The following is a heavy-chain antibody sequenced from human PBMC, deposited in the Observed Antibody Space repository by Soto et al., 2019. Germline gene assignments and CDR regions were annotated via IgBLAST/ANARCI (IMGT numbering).Heavy chain of an antibody. CDR3: AKMEGMDPWAYSFDY. CDR2: IYGGGNGP. D-gene: IGHD2-2*03. Sequence: VQVLASGGGLVQPGGSLRLSCAATGFTFSDFAMSWVRKAPGKGLECVSRIYGGGNGPHYADSVKGRFTISRDNSKDTLNLQIISLRAEDTAVYYCAKMEGMDPWAYSFDYWGQGTLVTVSS. J-gene: IGHJ4*02. V-gene: IGHV3-23*01. CDR1: GFTFSDFA.